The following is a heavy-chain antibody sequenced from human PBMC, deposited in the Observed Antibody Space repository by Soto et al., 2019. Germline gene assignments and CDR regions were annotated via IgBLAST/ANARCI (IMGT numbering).Heavy chain of an antibody. CDR2: INPNSGGT. V-gene: IGHV1-2*02. D-gene: IGHD2-21*01. Sequence: GASVKVSCKASGYTFTGYYIHWVRQALGQGLEWMGWINPNSGGTNYAQKFQGSVTMTRDTSISTAYMELSRLRSDDTAVYYCARGGVRFGHGDGFDYWGQGTLVTVSS. CDR1: GYTFTGYY. J-gene: IGHJ4*02. CDR3: ARGGVRFGHGDGFDY.